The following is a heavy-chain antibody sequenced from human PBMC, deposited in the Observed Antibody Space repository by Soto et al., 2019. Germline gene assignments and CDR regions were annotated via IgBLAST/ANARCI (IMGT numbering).Heavy chain of an antibody. D-gene: IGHD6-19*01. CDR2: LSYEGSNK. J-gene: IGHJ4*02. CDR3: AKDHQQWLLHYYFDS. Sequence: QVQLVESGGGVVQPGKSLRLSCAASGFTFTVYGMHWVRQAPGKGLEWVAGLSYEGSNKYYSDSVKGRFTIARDNSKNTLYLQMNSPRADDTAVYYCAKDHQQWLLHYYFDSWGQGTLVTVSS. V-gene: IGHV3-30*18. CDR1: GFTFTVYG.